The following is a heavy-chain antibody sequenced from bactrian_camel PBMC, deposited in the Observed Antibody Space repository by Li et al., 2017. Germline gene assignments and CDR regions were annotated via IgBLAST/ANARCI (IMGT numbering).Heavy chain of an antibody. D-gene: IGHD6*01. CDR2: IHADGRT. Sequence: HVQLVESGGGSVQAGGSLRLSCGCTIRTFCLGWFRQTTGKEREGVAVIHADGRTGYGDSAKDRFSIAKDNATNTLYLQMKDLKPEDTATYYCADEGASSGSSWYGVPAWCRHEEDEYSHWG. CDR1: CTIRTFC. J-gene: IGHJ4*01. CDR3: ADEGASSGSSWYGVPAWCRHEEDEYSH. V-gene: IGHV3S57*01.